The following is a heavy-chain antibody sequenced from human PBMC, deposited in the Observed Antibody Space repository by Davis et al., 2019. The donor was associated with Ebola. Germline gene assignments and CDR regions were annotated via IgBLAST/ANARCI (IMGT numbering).Heavy chain of an antibody. CDR1: GFTFSSYA. D-gene: IGHD3-22*01. V-gene: IGHV3-7*01. CDR3: ARDAYYYDSSGYYVYFDY. CDR2: IKQDGSEK. Sequence: GGSLRLSCAASGFTFSSYAMSWVRQAPGKGLEWVANIKQDGSEKYYVDSVKGRFTISRDNAKNSLYLQMNSLRAEDTAVYYCARDAYYYDSSGYYVYFDYWGQGTLVTVSS. J-gene: IGHJ4*02.